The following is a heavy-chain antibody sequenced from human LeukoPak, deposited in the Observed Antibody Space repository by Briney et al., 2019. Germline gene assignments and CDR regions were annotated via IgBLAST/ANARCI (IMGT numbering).Heavy chain of an antibody. CDR2: IIPIFGTA. J-gene: IGHJ3*02. D-gene: IGHD6-13*01. Sequence: VKVSCKASGGTFSSYAISWVRQAPGQGLEWMGGIIPIFGTANYAQKFQGRVTITTDESTSTAYMELSSLRSEDTAVYYCATDRSSSWSPAHDAFDIWGQGTMVTVSS. CDR1: GGTFSSYA. V-gene: IGHV1-69*13. CDR3: ATDRSSSWSPAHDAFDI.